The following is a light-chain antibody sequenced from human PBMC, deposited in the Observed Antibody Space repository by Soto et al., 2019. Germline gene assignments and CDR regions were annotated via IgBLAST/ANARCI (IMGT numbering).Light chain of an antibody. V-gene: IGKV3-20*01. CDR3: QQYGGSPRT. CDR1: QSINSF. CDR2: GAS. Sequence: EIVLTQSPGTLFLSPGEGATLSCRASQSINSFLAWYQQRRGQAPRLLIHGASNRATGIPDRFSGSGSGTDFTLTISRLEPEDFAVYYCQQYGGSPRTFGQGTKVDIK. J-gene: IGKJ1*01.